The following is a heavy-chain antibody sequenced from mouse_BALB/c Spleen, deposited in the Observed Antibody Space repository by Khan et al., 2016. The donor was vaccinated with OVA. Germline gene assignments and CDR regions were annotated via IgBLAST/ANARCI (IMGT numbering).Heavy chain of an antibody. J-gene: IGHJ4*01. D-gene: IGHD2-4*01. CDR3: ARQPYYHYDRMDY. CDR2: IWSDGST. Sequence: QVQLKQSGPGLVAPSQSLSITCTISGFSLTNYGVHWVRQPPGKGLEWLVVIWSDGSTAYNSALNSRLSISKDNSKSQVFLKMNSLQTDDTAMYYCARQPYYHYDRMDYWGQGTAVTVSA. V-gene: IGHV2-6-1*01. CDR1: GFSLTNYG.